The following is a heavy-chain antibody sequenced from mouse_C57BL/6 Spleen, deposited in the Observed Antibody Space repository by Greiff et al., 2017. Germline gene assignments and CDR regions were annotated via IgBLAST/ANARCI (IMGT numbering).Heavy chain of an antibody. CDR3: FIYYGNYELAY. V-gene: IGHV14-4*01. D-gene: IGHD2-1*01. CDR1: GFNIKDDY. Sequence: EVQLQQSGAELVRPGASVKLSCTASGFNIKDDYMHWVKQRPEQGLEWIGWIDPENGDTEYASKFQGKATITADTSSNTAYLQLSSLTSEDTAVYYCFIYYGNYELAYWGQGTLVTVSA. J-gene: IGHJ3*01. CDR2: IDPENGDT.